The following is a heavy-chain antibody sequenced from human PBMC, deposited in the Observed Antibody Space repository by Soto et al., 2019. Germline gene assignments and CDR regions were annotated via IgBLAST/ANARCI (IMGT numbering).Heavy chain of an antibody. CDR3: ARESGYYDSSGYYPTKGTRRFDI. Sequence: QPGGSLRLSCTASGLSVRNNYMSWVRQAPGMGLEWVSVIYNDGTTYYADSVKGRFTLSRDTSKNTLSLQMDSLRAEDTAVYYCARESGYYDSSGYYPTKGTRRFDIWGQGTMVTV. CDR2: IYNDGTT. V-gene: IGHV3-53*01. CDR1: GLSVRNNY. D-gene: IGHD3-22*01. J-gene: IGHJ3*02.